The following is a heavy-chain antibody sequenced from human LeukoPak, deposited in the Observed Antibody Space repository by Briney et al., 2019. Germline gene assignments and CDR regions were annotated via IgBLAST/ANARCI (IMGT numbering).Heavy chain of an antibody. J-gene: IGHJ5*02. CDR2: ISAYNGNT. CDR3: ARVLRSWCQTGSWFDP. CDR1: GYTFTSYG. D-gene: IGHD6-13*01. V-gene: IGHV1-18*01. Sequence: ASVKVSCKASGYTFTSYGISWVRQAPGQGLEWMGWISAYNGNTNYAQKLQGRVTMTTDTSTSTAYMELRSLRSDDTAVYYCARVLRSWCQTGSWFDPWGQGTLVTVSS.